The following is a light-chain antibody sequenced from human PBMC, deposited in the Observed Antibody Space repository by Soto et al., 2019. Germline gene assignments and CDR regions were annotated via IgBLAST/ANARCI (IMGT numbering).Light chain of an antibody. CDR3: AAWDDSLSGPV. J-gene: IGLJ3*02. V-gene: IGLV1-47*01. CDR1: SSNIGSNH. Sequence: QSVLTQLPSASGTPGQRVTISCSGSSSNIGSNHVYWFQQLRGTAPTLLIYTNNQRPSGVPDRFSGSKSGTSASLAISGLRSEDEADYYCAAWDDSLSGPVFGGGTKLTVL. CDR2: TNN.